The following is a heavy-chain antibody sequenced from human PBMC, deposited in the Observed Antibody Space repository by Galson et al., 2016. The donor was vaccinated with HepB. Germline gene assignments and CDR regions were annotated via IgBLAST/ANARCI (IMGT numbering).Heavy chain of an antibody. J-gene: IGHJ4*02. V-gene: IGHV3-30*18. CDR3: VKDDGFYGAGSLDY. Sequence: SLRLSCAASGFTFSSDGMHWVRQAPGKGLEWVAVISYDGGNKYYVDSVKGRFTISRDNSKTTLFLQMNSLRVEDTAVYYCVKDDGFYGAGSLDYWGQGTLVTVSP. CDR2: ISYDGGNK. CDR1: GFTFSSDG. D-gene: IGHD3-10*01.